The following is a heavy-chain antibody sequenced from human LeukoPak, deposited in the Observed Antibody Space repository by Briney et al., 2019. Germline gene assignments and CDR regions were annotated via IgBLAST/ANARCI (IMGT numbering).Heavy chain of an antibody. Sequence: PGRSLRLSCAASGFTFNSYGMHWVRQAPGKGLEWVAVIWYVESDTSYADSVKGRFTISRDNSKNTLYLQMNSLRAEDTAVYFCARDTRGRDLDYWGPGTLVTVSS. J-gene: IGHJ4*02. CDR1: GFTFNSYG. CDR2: IWYVESDT. D-gene: IGHD3-16*01. CDR3: ARDTRGRDLDY. V-gene: IGHV3-33*01.